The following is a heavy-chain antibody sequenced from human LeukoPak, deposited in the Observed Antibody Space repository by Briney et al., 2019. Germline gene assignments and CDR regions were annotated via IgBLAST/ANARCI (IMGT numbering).Heavy chain of an antibody. CDR2: IYYSGST. Sequence: SETLSLTCTVSGGSTSSYYWSWIRQPPGKGLEWIGYIYYSGSTNYNPSLKSRVTISVDTSKNQFSLKLSSVTAADTAVYYCARVIPKRGASGWYGWFDPWGQGTLVTVSS. V-gene: IGHV4-59*01. CDR1: GGSTSSYY. J-gene: IGHJ5*02. CDR3: ARVIPKRGASGWYGWFDP. D-gene: IGHD6-19*01.